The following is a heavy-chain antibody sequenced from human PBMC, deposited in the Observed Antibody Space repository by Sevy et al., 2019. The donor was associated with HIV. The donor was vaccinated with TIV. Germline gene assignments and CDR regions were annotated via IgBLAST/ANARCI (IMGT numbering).Heavy chain of an antibody. CDR1: GYTFTGYY. J-gene: IGHJ3*02. V-gene: IGHV1-2*02. D-gene: IGHD1-26*01. Sequence: ASVKVSCKASGYTFTGYYMHWVRQAPGQGLEWMGWINPNSGDTKYAQRLQGRVTMTRDTSISTAYMELSSLRSDDTAVYHCARDPEVGATRTAAFDIWGQGTMVTVSS. CDR2: INPNSGDT. CDR3: ARDPEVGATRTAAFDI.